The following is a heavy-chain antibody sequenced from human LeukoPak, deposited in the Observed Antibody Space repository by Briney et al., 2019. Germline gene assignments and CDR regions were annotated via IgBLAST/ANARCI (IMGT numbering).Heavy chain of an antibody. V-gene: IGHV1-69*13. CDR3: ARDYSGGSYFKPAEYFQH. CDR1: GGTFSSYA. D-gene: IGHD1-26*01. J-gene: IGHJ1*01. Sequence: SVKVSCKASGGTFSSYAISWVRQAPGQGLEWMGGIIPIFGTANYAQKFQGRVTITADESTSTAYMELSSLRSEDTAVYYCARDYSGGSYFKPAEYFQHWGQGTLVTVSS. CDR2: IIPIFGTA.